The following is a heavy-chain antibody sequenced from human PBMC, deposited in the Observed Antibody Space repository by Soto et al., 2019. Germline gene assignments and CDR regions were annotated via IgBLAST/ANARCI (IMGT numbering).Heavy chain of an antibody. Sequence: PSETLSLTCTVSGGSISSSSYYWGWIRQPPGKGLEWIGSIYYSGSTYYNPSLKSRVTISVDTSKNQFSLKLSSVTAADTAVYYRASLPRGGVDYYYGMDVWGQGTTVTVSS. J-gene: IGHJ6*02. CDR1: GGSISSSSYY. CDR2: IYYSGST. CDR3: ASLPRGGVDYYYGMDV. V-gene: IGHV4-39*01. D-gene: IGHD2-8*02.